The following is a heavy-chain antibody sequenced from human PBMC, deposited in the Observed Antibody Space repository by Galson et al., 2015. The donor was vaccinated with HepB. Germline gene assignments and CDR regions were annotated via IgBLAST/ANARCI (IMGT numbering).Heavy chain of an antibody. J-gene: IGHJ3*02. V-gene: IGHV3-7*03. CDR3: ARVMRADYYDSSGHDAFDI. Sequence: SLRLSCAASGFTFSDYWMSWVRQAPGKGLEWVANIKQDGSEKYYVDSVKGRFTISRDNAKNSLYLQMNSLRAEDTAVYYCARVMRADYYDSSGHDAFDIWGQGTMVTVSS. CDR2: IKQDGSEK. D-gene: IGHD3-22*01. CDR1: GFTFSDYW.